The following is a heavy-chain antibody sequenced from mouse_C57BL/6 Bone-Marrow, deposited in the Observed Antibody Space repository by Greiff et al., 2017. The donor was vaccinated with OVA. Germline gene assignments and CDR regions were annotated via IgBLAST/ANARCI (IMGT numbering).Heavy chain of an antibody. V-gene: IGHV1-81*01. CDR2: IYPRSGNT. J-gene: IGHJ4*01. D-gene: IGHD1-1*01. CDR3: ASSAYYDYAMDY. Sequence: VQLQQSGAELVRPGASVKLSCKASGYTFTSYGISWVKQRPGQGLEWIGEIYPRSGNTYYNEKFKGKATLTVAKSSSTAYMELLSLTSEDSAVYFGASSAYYDYAMDYWGQGTAVTVSS. CDR1: GYTFTSYG.